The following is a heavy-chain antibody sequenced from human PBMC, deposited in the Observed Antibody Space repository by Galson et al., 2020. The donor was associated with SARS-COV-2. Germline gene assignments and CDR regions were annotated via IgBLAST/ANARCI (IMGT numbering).Heavy chain of an antibody. CDR3: AKAYGYSSGWYPHPSGYFDY. D-gene: IGHD6-19*01. CDR1: GFTFSSYG. J-gene: IGHJ4*02. CDR2: IWYDGSNQ. V-gene: IGHV3-33*06. Sequence: GGSLRLSCAASGFTFSSYGMHWVRQAPGKGLERVAVIWYDGSNQYYADSVKGRFTISRDNSKNTLYLQMNSLRAEDTAVYYCAKAYGYSSGWYPHPSGYFDYWGQGTLVTVSS.